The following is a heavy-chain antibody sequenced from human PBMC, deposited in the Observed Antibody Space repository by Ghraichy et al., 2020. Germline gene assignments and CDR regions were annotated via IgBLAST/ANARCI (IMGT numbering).Heavy chain of an antibody. CDR3: TGGTGWNFDC. Sequence: GSLRLSCVASGFTFSNYWMNWVRQAPGKGLEWVANIKQDGSAKNYVDSVKGRFTVSRDNAKNSLYLQMNSLRDEDTAVYYCTGGTGWNFDCWGQGTLVTISS. V-gene: IGHV3-7*02. CDR2: IKQDGSAK. J-gene: IGHJ4*02. CDR1: GFTFSNYW. D-gene: IGHD6-19*01.